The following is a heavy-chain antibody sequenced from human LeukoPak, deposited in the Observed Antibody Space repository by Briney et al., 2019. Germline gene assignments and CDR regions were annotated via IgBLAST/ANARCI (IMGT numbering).Heavy chain of an antibody. Sequence: GESLKISCKGSGYSFTSYWIGWVRQMPGKGLGWMGIIYPGDSDTRYSPSFQGQVTISADKSISTAYLQWSSLKASDTAMYYCARLGNYYDSSGYSRHVDYWGQGTLVTVSS. CDR1: GYSFTSYW. D-gene: IGHD3-22*01. V-gene: IGHV5-51*01. J-gene: IGHJ4*02. CDR3: ARLGNYYDSSGYSRHVDY. CDR2: IYPGDSDT.